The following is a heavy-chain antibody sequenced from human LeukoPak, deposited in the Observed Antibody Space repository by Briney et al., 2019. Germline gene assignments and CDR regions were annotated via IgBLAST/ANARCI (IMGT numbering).Heavy chain of an antibody. V-gene: IGHV4-34*01. CDR2: INHSGST. Sequence: SETLSLTCAVYGGSFSGYYWSWLRQPPGKGLEWIGEINHSGSTNYNPSLKSRVTISVDTSKNQFSLKLSSVTAADTAVYYCARGLGRHSSVWRSHGLDYYFDYWGQGTLVTVSS. D-gene: IGHD3-16*01. CDR3: ARGLGRHSSVWRSHGLDYYFDY. J-gene: IGHJ4*02. CDR1: GGSFSGYY.